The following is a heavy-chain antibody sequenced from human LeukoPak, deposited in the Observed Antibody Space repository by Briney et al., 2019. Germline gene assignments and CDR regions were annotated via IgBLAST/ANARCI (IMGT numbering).Heavy chain of an antibody. V-gene: IGHV3-48*03. CDR1: GFTFSSYE. CDR2: ISSSGSTI. D-gene: IGHD1-26*01. Sequence: GGSLRLSCAASGFTFSSYEMNWVRQAPGKGLEWGSYISSSGSTIYYADSVKGRFTISRDNAKNSLYLQMNSLRAEDTAVYYCARDTGIVEATDYWGQGTLVTVSS. J-gene: IGHJ4*02. CDR3: ARDTGIVEATDY.